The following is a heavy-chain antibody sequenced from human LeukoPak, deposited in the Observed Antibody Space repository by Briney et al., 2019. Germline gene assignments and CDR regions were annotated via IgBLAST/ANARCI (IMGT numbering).Heavy chain of an antibody. V-gene: IGHV4-34*01. D-gene: IGHD3-3*01. CDR2: INHSGST. Sequence: SETLSRTCAVYGGSFSGYYWSWIRQPPGRGLEWIGEINHSGSTNYNPSLKSRVTISVDTSKNQFSLKLSSVTAADTAVYYCAREEEWWFDPWGQGTLVTVSS. CDR3: AREEEWWFDP. CDR1: GGSFSGYY. J-gene: IGHJ5*02.